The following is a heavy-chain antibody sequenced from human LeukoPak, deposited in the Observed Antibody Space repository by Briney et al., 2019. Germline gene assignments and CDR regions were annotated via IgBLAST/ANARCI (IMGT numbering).Heavy chain of an antibody. V-gene: IGHV4-61*02. D-gene: IGHD6-13*01. Sequence: SETLSLTCTVSGGSISSGSYYWSWIRQPAGKGLEWIGRIYTSGSTNYNPSLKSRVTISVDTSKNQFSLKLSSVTAADTAVYYCARHRMRIAAADFDYWGQGTLVTVSS. J-gene: IGHJ4*02. CDR2: IYTSGST. CDR1: GGSISSGSYY. CDR3: ARHRMRIAAADFDY.